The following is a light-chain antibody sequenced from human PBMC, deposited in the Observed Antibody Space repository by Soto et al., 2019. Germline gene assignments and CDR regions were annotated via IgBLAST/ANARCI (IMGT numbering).Light chain of an antibody. J-gene: IGKJ5*01. V-gene: IGKV3-15*01. CDR3: QQYNNWPPRVT. CDR2: GAS. Sequence: VMTQSPATLSVSPGERASVACRASPTVGSNLAWYQPKPGQAPRLLIYGASTRATGIPARFSGSGSGTEFTLTISSLQSEDFAVYYCQQYNNWPPRVTFGQGTRLEI. CDR1: PTVGSN.